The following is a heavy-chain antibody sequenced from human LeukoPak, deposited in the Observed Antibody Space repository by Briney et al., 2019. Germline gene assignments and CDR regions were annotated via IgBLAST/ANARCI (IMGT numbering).Heavy chain of an antibody. V-gene: IGHV1-2*02. CDR1: GYTFTGYY. Sequence: ASVKVSCKASGYTFTGYYMHWVRQAPGKGLEWMGWINPNSGGTNYAQKFQGRVTMTRDTSISTAYMELSRLRSDDTAVYYCARGYYDSSGYYSDYWGQGTLVTVSS. CDR2: INPNSGGT. J-gene: IGHJ4*02. D-gene: IGHD3-22*01. CDR3: ARGYYDSSGYYSDY.